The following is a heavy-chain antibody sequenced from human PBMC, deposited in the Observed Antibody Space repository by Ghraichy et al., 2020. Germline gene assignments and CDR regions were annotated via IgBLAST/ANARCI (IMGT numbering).Heavy chain of an antibody. D-gene: IGHD4-11*01. CDR3: ARERGALYRHYYYYYYMDV. J-gene: IGHJ6*03. Sequence: SETLSLTCAVYGGSFSGSYWSWIRQPPGKGLEWIGEINHRGSTNYNPSLKSRVTISVDTSKNQLSLKLSSVTAADTAVYYCARERGALYRHYYYYYYMDVWGKGTTVTVSS. CDR2: INHRGST. CDR1: GGSFSGSY. V-gene: IGHV4-34*01.